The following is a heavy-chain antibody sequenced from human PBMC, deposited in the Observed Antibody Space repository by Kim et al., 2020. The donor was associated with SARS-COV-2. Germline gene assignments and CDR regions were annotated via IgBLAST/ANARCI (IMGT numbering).Heavy chain of an antibody. V-gene: IGHV4-31*03. Sequence: SETLSLTCTVSGGSISSGGYYWSWIRQHPGKGLEWIGYIYYSGSTYYNPSLKSRVTISVDTSKNQFSLKLSSVTAADTAVYYCARGLLWFGELSGYFDYWGQGTLVTVSS. D-gene: IGHD3-10*01. J-gene: IGHJ4*02. CDR3: ARGLLWFGELSGYFDY. CDR1: GGSISSGGYY. CDR2: IYYSGST.